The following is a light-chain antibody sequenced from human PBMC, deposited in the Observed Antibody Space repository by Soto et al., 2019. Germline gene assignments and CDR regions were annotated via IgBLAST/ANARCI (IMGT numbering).Light chain of an antibody. V-gene: IGLV1-40*01. CDR3: QSYDSSLSGYV. CDR1: SSNIGAGYD. Sequence: QSVLTQPPSVSGAPGQRDTISCTGSSSNIGAGYDVHWYQQLPGTAPKLLIYGNSNRPSGVPDRFSGSKSGTSASLAITGLQAEDEADYYCQSYDSSLSGYVFGTGTKLTV. J-gene: IGLJ1*01. CDR2: GNS.